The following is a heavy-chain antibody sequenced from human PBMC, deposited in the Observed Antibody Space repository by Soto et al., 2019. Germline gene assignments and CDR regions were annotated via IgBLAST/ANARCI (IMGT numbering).Heavy chain of an antibody. D-gene: IGHD3-10*01. CDR2: MNPNSGNT. V-gene: IGHV1-8*01. Sequence: ASVKVSCKASGYTFTSYDINWVRQATGQGLEWMGWMNPNSGNTGYAQKFQGRVTMTRNTSISTAYMELSSLRSEDTAVYYCARNEYYYGSGPLKNNWGRGTLVTVSS. CDR1: GYTFTSYD. J-gene: IGHJ4*02. CDR3: ARNEYYYGSGPLKNN.